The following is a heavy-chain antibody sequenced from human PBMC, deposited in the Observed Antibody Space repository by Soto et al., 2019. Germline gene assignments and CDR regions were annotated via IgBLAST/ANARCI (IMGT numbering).Heavy chain of an antibody. CDR1: RFTFSSYA. D-gene: IGHD3-3*01. CDR2: ISSSGGST. J-gene: IGHJ5*02. V-gene: IGHV3-23*01. CDR3: ARLSALFGLVILDP. Sequence: AGGSLRLSCAASRFTFSSYAMSWVRQAPGKGLEWVSAISSSGGSTYYADSVKGRFTISRDNSKNTLYLQMNSLRAEDTAVYYCARLSALFGLVILDPWGQGTLVTVSS.